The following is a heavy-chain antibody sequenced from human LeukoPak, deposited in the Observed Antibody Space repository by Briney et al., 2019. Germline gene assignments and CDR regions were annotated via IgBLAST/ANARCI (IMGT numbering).Heavy chain of an antibody. D-gene: IGHD2-2*01. J-gene: IGHJ6*02. CDR3: ARDRSTSRYYHGMDV. Sequence: AGGSLRLSCAAPDSTFSSFSMRWVRQAPGKGLFWVAAISSRSAHIYYADSVKGRFTISRDNAKKSLYLEMNNLRADDTAVYYCARDRSTSRYYHGMDVWGPGTTVIVSS. CDR1: DSTFSSFS. V-gene: IGHV3-21*01. CDR2: ISSRSAHI.